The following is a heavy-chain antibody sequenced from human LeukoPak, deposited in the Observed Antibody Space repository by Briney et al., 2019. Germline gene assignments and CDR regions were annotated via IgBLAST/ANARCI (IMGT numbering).Heavy chain of an antibody. CDR3: AXWXXPXXYXXYXDV. J-gene: IGHJ6*04. CDR2: ISGSGGST. Sequence: SXAAXGFTFSSYGMSWVRQAPGKGLEWVSAISGSGGSTYYADSVKGRFTISRDNSKNTLYLQMNSLRAEDTAVYYXAXWXXPXXYXXYXDVWGKGTTVTISS. D-gene: IGHD1-26*01. V-gene: IGHV3-23*01. CDR1: GFTFSSYG.